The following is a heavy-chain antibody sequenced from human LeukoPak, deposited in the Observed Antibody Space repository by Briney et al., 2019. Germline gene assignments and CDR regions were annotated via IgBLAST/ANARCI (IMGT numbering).Heavy chain of an antibody. V-gene: IGHV3-66*01. CDR2: MYSGGSA. Sequence: GGSLRLSCAASGFTVSSYYMTWVRQAPGKGLEWVSVMYSGGSAYYADSVKGRVAISRDNSQNTVFLQMNSVRVEDTAVYYCARSYSNHLFGMDVWGQGTAVTVSS. CDR1: GFTVSSYY. CDR3: ARSYSNHLFGMDV. D-gene: IGHD4-11*01. J-gene: IGHJ6*02.